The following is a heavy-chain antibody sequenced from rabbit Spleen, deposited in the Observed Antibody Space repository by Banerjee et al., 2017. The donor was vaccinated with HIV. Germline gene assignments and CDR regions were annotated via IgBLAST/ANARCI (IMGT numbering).Heavy chain of an antibody. V-gene: IGHV1S40*01. CDR2: IAGSGSGFT. CDR3: ARDTGTSFSSYGMDL. Sequence: QSLEESGGDLVKPGASLTLTCTASGFSFSNADYICWVRQAPGKGLEWISCIAGSGSGFTYSATWAKGRFTCSKTSSTTVTLQMTSLTVADTATYFCARDTGTSFSSYGMDLWGQGTLVTVS. D-gene: IGHD7-1*01. J-gene: IGHJ6*01. CDR1: GFSFSNADY.